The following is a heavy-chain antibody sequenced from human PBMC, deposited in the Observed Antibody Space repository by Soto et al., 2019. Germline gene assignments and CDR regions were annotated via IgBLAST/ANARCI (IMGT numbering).Heavy chain of an antibody. CDR3: ARHSEAVAGTHYYYGMDV. Sequence: GESLKISCKGSGYSFTSYWISWVRQMPGKGLEWMGRIDPSDSYTNYSPSFQGHVTISADKSISTAYLQWSSLKASDTAMYYCARHSEAVAGTHYYYGMDVWGQGTTVTVSS. D-gene: IGHD6-19*01. CDR2: IDPSDSYT. V-gene: IGHV5-10-1*01. J-gene: IGHJ6*02. CDR1: GYSFTSYW.